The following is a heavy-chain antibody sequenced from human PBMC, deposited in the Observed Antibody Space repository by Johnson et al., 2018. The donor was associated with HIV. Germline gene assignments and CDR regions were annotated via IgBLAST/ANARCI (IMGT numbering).Heavy chain of an antibody. V-gene: IGHV3-30*18. D-gene: IGHD2-2*01. J-gene: IGHJ3*02. CDR1: RFTFSSYG. CDR3: AKGVVPAAAGAFDI. Sequence: QVQLVESGGGLVQPGRSLRLSCVASRFTFSSYGMHWVRQAPGKGLEWVAVISYDGANKYYADSVKGRFTISRDNSKNTLYLQMNSLRAEDTAVYYCAKGVVPAAAGAFDIWGQGTMVTVSS. CDR2: ISYDGANK.